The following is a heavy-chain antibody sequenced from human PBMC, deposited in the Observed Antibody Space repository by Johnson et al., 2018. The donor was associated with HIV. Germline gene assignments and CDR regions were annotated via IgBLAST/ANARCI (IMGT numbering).Heavy chain of an antibody. Sequence: QVQLVESGGGVVQPGRSLRLSCAASGFTFSSYGMHWVRQAPGNGLEWVAVISYDGSNKYYADSVKGRFTISRDNSKNTLYLQMNSLRAEDTAVYYCAKDHRLQGAFDIWGQGTMVTVSS. CDR2: ISYDGSNK. V-gene: IGHV3-30*18. CDR1: GFTFSSYG. D-gene: IGHD3-16*02. J-gene: IGHJ3*02. CDR3: AKDHRLQGAFDI.